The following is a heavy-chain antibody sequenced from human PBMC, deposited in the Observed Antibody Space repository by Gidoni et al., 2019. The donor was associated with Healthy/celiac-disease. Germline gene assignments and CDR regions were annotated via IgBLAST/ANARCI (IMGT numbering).Heavy chain of an antibody. Sequence: QVQLVQSGAEVKKPGSSVKVSCQASGVTFSSYAISWVRQAPGQGLEWMGRIIPILGIANYAQKFQGRVTITADKSTSTAYMELSSLRSEDTAVYYCARVKVVPASVGSYYFDYWGQGTLVTVSS. CDR2: IIPILGIA. D-gene: IGHD2-2*01. CDR1: GVTFSSYA. V-gene: IGHV1-69*04. J-gene: IGHJ4*02. CDR3: ARVKVVPASVGSYYFDY.